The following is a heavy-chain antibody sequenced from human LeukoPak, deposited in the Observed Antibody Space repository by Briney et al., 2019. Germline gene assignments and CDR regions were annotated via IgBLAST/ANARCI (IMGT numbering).Heavy chain of an antibody. J-gene: IGHJ4*02. D-gene: IGHD3-16*02. Sequence: SETLSLTCTVSGGSISSSSYYWGWIRQPPGKGLEWIGSIYYSGSTYYNPSLKSRVTISVDTSKNQFSLKLSSVTAADTAVYYCARHVVTSEPLRLGELSVPIGYWGQGTLVTVSS. V-gene: IGHV4-39*01. CDR3: ARHVVTSEPLRLGELSVPIGY. CDR1: GGSISSSSYY. CDR2: IYYSGST.